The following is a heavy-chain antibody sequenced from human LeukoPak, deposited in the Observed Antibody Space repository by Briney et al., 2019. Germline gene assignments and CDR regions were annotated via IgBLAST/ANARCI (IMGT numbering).Heavy chain of an antibody. D-gene: IGHD3-22*01. CDR1: GYTFISYA. Sequence: ASVKVSCKASGYTFISYAMNWVRQAPGQGLEWMGWINTNTGNPTYAQDFTGRFVFSLDTSVRATYLQISSLKAEDTAVYYCARAYNYDSSVYDYWGQGTLVTVSS. CDR3: ARAYNYDSSVYDY. J-gene: IGHJ4*02. CDR2: INTNTGNP. V-gene: IGHV7-4-1*02.